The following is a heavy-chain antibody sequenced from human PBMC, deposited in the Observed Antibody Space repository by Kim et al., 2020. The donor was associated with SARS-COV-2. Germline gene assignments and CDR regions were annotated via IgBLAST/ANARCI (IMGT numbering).Heavy chain of an antibody. V-gene: IGHV3-23*01. CDR2: ISDSGDKT. D-gene: IGHD4-17*01. J-gene: IGHJ4*02. CDR1: GFTFSRYA. Sequence: GGSLRLSCAASGFTFSRYAMSWVRQAPGKGLEWVSAISDSGDKTYYADSVKGRFTVSRDNSKNTVYLRMDSLRADDMAVYFCAKETLLVGALVTVDYWGQGTLVTVSS. CDR3: AKETLLVGALVTVDY.